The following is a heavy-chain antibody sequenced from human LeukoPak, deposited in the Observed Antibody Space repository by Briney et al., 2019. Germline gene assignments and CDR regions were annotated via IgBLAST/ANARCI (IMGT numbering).Heavy chain of an antibody. Sequence: PSETLSLTCAVYGGSFSGYYWSWIRQPPGKGLEWIGEINHSGSTNYNPSLKSRVTISVDTSKNQFSLKLSSVTAADTAVYYCARGWYSSSWYGSFDYWGQGTLVTVSS. CDR2: INHSGST. D-gene: IGHD6-13*01. V-gene: IGHV4-34*01. CDR3: ARGWYSSSWYGSFDY. J-gene: IGHJ4*02. CDR1: GGSFSGYY.